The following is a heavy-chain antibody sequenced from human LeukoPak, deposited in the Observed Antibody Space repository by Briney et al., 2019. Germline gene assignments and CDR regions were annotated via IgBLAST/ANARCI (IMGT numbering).Heavy chain of an antibody. J-gene: IGHJ4*02. CDR3: ARPKYSSSLAFDY. CDR2: IYPGDSAT. V-gene: IGHV5-51*01. CDR1: GNTFTTSL. D-gene: IGHD3-22*01. Sequence: GESLKISCRDSGNTFTTSLIVWVRQMPGKGLEWMGVIYPGDSATTYSPSFQGQVTFSVDKSSRTAYLQWSSLRASDTAIYYCARPKYSSSLAFDYWGQGTPVTVSS.